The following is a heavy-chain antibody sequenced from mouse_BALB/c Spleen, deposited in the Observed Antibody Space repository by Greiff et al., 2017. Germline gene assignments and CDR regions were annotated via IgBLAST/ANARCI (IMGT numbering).Heavy chain of an antibody. D-gene: IGHD2-14*01. CDR2: INPSSGYT. V-gene: IGHV1-4*02. J-gene: IGHJ2*01. CDR1: GYTFTSYT. Sequence: QVQLQQSGAELAKPGASVKMSCKASGYTFTSYTMHWVKQRPGQGLEWIGYINPSSGYTEYNQKFKDKTTLTADKSSSTAYMQLSSLTSEDSAVYYCARGRYGHYFDYWGQGTTLTVSS. CDR3: ARGRYGHYFDY.